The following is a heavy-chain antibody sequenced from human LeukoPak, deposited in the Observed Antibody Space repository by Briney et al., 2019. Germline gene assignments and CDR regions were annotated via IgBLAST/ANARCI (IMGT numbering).Heavy chain of an antibody. V-gene: IGHV3-30*02. CDR1: GFTFSNYG. CDR3: ARIPQRSRGVDDY. J-gene: IGHJ4*02. CDR2: IRSDGNNK. Sequence: GGSLRLSCAASGFTFSNYGMHWVRQAPGKGLQWVTFIRSDGNNKYYADSVKGRFTISRDNSKNTLSLQMNSLRAEDTAVYYCARIPQRSRGVDDYWGQGTLVTVSS. D-gene: IGHD2/OR15-2a*01.